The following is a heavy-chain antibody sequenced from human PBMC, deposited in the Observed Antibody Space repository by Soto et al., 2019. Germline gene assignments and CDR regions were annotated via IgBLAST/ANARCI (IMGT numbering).Heavy chain of an antibody. V-gene: IGHV4-39*01. J-gene: IGHJ4*02. CDR3: AGRTDIVVVPAATRDY. D-gene: IGHD2-2*01. Sequence: PSETLSLTCTVSGGSISSSSYYWGWIRRPPGKGLEWIGSIYYSGSTYYNPSLKSRVTISVDTSKNQFSLKLSSVTAADTAVYYCAGRTDIVVVPAATRDYWGQGTLVTVSS. CDR2: IYYSGST. CDR1: GGSISSSSYY.